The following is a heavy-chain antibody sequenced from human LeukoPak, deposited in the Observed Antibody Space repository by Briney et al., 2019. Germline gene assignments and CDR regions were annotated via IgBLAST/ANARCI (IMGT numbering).Heavy chain of an antibody. D-gene: IGHD5-24*01. CDR3: ARDRRDGYNVLDY. CDR2: MKQDGSEK. CDR1: GFSFSTYW. Sequence: GGSLRLSCAASGFSFSTYWMTWVRQAPGKGLEWVANMKQDGSEKYYVDSVKGRFTISRDNAKNSLYLEMNSLRAEDTAMYYCARDRRDGYNVLDYWGQGTLVTVSS. V-gene: IGHV3-7*01. J-gene: IGHJ4*02.